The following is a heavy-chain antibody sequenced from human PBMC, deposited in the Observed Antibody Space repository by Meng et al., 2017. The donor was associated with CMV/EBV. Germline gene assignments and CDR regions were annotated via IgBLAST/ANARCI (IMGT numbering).Heavy chain of an antibody. D-gene: IGHD6-6*01. CDR1: GATLTRYA. J-gene: IGHJ4*02. CDR3: ARSIAARPGESTWFDY. V-gene: IGHV1-69*05. Sequence: SGATLTRYAISWARRPHGQGFRWMEGHIPIFSTANYAQKFQGRVTITTDESTRTAYMELSSLRSEDTAVYYCARSIAARPGESTWFDYWGQGTLVTVSS. CDR2: HIPIFSTA.